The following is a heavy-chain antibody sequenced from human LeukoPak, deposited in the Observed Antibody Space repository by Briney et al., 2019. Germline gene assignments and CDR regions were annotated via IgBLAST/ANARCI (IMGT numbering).Heavy chain of an antibody. D-gene: IGHD2-15*01. V-gene: IGHV4-34*01. CDR2: INHSGST. CDR1: GGSFSGYY. Sequence: SETLSLTCAVYGGSFSGYYWSWIRQPPGKGLEWIGEINHSGSTNYNPSLKSRVTISVDTSENQFSLKLSSVTAADTAVYYCARVDIVVVVAATRYFDYWGQGTLVTVSS. J-gene: IGHJ4*02. CDR3: ARVDIVVVVAATRYFDY.